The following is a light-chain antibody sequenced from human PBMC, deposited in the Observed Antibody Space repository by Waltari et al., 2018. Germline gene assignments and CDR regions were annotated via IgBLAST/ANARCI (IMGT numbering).Light chain of an antibody. CDR1: QSILHSSSNKNY. J-gene: IGKJ1*01. CDR3: HQYYSAPRT. CDR2: WAS. Sequence: DIVMTQSPDSLAVSLGERATINCKSSQSILHSSSNKNYLAWYQQKPGQPPKLLIYWASTRKSGVPVRFRGSESGTDLTLTISGLQAEDVAVYYCHQYYSAPRTFGQGTKVEIK. V-gene: IGKV4-1*01.